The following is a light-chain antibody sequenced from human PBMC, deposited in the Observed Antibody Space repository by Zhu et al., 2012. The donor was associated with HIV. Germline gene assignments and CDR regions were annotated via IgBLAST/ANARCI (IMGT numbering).Light chain of an antibody. CDR1: QKIGSSY. V-gene: IGKV3-20*01. Sequence: EIVLTQSPGTLSLSPGETVTLSCRASQKIGSSYLAWYQQKPGQAPRLLIYAASLRATDIPDRFSGSGSGTDFTLTVNRLEVEDFAVYYCHQYGSSPDTFGQGTKL. J-gene: IGKJ2*01. CDR3: HQYGSSPDT. CDR2: AAS.